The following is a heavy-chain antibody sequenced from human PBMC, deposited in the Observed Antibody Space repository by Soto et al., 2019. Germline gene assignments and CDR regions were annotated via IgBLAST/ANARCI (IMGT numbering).Heavy chain of an antibody. V-gene: IGHV4-59*01. CDR1: GGFISSYY. D-gene: IGHD2-2*01. CDR3: ARVTVLVPAADYFDY. Sequence: SQTLSLTWTVSGGFISSYYWSWIRQPPGKGLEWIGYIYYSGSTNYNPSLKSRVTISVDTSKNQFSLKLSSVTAADTAVYYCARVTVLVPAADYFDYWGQGTLVTVS. CDR2: IYYSGST. J-gene: IGHJ4*02.